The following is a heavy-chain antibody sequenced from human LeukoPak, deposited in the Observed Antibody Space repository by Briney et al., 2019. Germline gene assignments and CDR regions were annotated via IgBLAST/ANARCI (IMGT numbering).Heavy chain of an antibody. Sequence: ASVKVSCKASGYTFTSYYMHWVRQAPGQGLEWMGIINPSGGSTSYAQKFQGRVTMTRDTSTSTVYMELSSLRFEDTAVYYCAIHTVTKDTSADYYYGMDVWGQRTTVTVSS. CDR2: INPSGGST. V-gene: IGHV1-46*01. J-gene: IGHJ6*02. D-gene: IGHD4-11*01. CDR1: GYTFTSYY. CDR3: AIHTVTKDTSADYYYGMDV.